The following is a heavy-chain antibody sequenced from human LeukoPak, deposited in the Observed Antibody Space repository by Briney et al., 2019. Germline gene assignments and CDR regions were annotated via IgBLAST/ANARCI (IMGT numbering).Heavy chain of an antibody. J-gene: IGHJ4*02. CDR3: AKDYQRTWSTGDY. Sequence: PGGSLRLSCAASGFAFSSYEMNWVRQAPGKGLEWVSYISSSGSTIYYADSVKGRFTISRDNAKNSLCLQMNSLRAEDTAVYYCAKDYQRTWSTGDYWGQGTLVTVSS. CDR1: GFAFSSYE. CDR2: ISSSGSTI. D-gene: IGHD5/OR15-5a*01. V-gene: IGHV3-48*03.